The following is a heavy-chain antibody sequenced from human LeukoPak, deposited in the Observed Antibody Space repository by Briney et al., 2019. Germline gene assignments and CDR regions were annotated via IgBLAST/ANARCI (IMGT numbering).Heavy chain of an antibody. V-gene: IGHV1-46*01. CDR2: INPSGGST. CDR3: AREGRHCTNGVCSLYYYYMDV. CDR1: GYTFTSYY. D-gene: IGHD2-8*01. J-gene: IGHJ6*03. Sequence: GASVKVSCKASGYTFTSYYMHWVRQAPGQGLEWMGIINPSGGSTSYAQKFQGRVTMTRDMSTSTVYMELSSLRSEDTAVYYCAREGRHCTNGVCSLYYYYMDVWGKGPRSPSP.